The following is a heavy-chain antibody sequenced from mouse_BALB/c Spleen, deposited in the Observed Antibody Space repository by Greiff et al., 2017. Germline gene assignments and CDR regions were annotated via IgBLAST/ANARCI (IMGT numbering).Heavy chain of an antibody. CDR2: ISYSGST. J-gene: IGHJ2*01. V-gene: IGHV3-2*02. D-gene: IGHD2-3*01. CDR1: GYSITSDYA. Sequence: EVKLQESGPGLVKPSQSLSLTCTVTGYSITSDYAWNWIRQFPGNKLEWMGYISYSGSTSYNPSLKSRISITRDTSKNQFFLQLNSVTTEDTATYYCARRRDGYRYFDDWGQGTTLTGSS. CDR3: ARRRDGYRYFDD.